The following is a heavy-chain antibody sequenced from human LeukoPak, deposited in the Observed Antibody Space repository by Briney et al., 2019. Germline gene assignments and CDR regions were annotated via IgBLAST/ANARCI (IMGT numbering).Heavy chain of an antibody. CDR2: TYYRSKWYN. D-gene: IGHD3-10*01. Sequence: SQTLSLTCAISGDSVSSNSAAWNWIRQSPSRGLEWLGRTYYRSKWYNDYAVSVKSRITINPDTSKNQFPLQLNSVTPEDTAVYYCARDRWYYYGSGSSDYYYHGMDVWGKGTTVTVSS. J-gene: IGHJ6*04. V-gene: IGHV6-1*01. CDR1: GDSVSSNSAA. CDR3: ARDRWYYYGSGSSDYYYHGMDV.